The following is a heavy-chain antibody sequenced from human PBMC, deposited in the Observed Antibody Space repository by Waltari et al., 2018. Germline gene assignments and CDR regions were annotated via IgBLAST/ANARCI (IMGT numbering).Heavy chain of an antibody. Sequence: QVQLQESGPGLVKPSETLSLTCTVSGGSISSYYWSWIRQPQGKGLEWIGYIYYSGSTNYNPSLKSRVTISVDTSKNQFSLKLSSVTAADTAVYYCARVHCSGGSCYSNYYYYMDVWGKGTTVTVSS. CDR1: GGSISSYY. J-gene: IGHJ6*03. D-gene: IGHD2-15*01. V-gene: IGHV4-59*01. CDR3: ARVHCSGGSCYSNYYYYMDV. CDR2: IYYSGST.